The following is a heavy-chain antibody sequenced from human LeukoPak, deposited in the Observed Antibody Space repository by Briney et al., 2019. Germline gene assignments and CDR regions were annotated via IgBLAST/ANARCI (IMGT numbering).Heavy chain of an antibody. V-gene: IGHV1-24*01. D-gene: IGHD3-22*01. CDR2: FDPEDGET. J-gene: IGHJ4*02. CDR3: ATVTYYYDSSGSIFDY. Sequence: ASVKVSCKVSGYTLTELSMHWVRQAPGKGLEWMGGFDPEDGETIYAQKCQDRVTMTEDTSTDTAYMELSSLRSEDTAVYYCATVTYYYDSSGSIFDYWGQGTLVTVSS. CDR1: GYTLTELS.